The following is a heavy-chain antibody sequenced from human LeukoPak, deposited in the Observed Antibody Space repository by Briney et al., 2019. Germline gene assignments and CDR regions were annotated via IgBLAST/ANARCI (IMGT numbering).Heavy chain of an antibody. CDR1: GFTFSLYD. CDR3: AGQSRLGYCSGGSCYSQPFDP. CDR2: ISDSGDST. V-gene: IGHV3-23*01. Sequence: GGSLRLSCAASGFTFSLYDMSWVRQAPGKGLEWVSSISDSGDSTYYADSVKGRFTISRDNSKNTLYLQINSLRAEDTAVYYCAGQSRLGYCSGGSCYSQPFDPWGQGTLVTVSS. D-gene: IGHD2-15*01. J-gene: IGHJ5*02.